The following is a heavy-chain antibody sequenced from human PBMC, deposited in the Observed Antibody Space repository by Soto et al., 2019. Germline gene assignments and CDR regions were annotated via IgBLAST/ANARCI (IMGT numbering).Heavy chain of an antibody. CDR1: GGTFSSYT. J-gene: IGHJ4*02. D-gene: IGHD4-17*01. CDR3: ARGYGDSHDY. CDR2: IIPMFGIA. V-gene: IGHV1-69*02. Sequence: QVQLVQSGAEVKKTGSSVKVSCKASGGTFSSYTISWVRQAPGQGLEWMGRIIPMFGIANYAQKFQGRVTITADKSTIKAYMELSSLRSEDTAVYYCARGYGDSHDYWGQGTLVTVAS.